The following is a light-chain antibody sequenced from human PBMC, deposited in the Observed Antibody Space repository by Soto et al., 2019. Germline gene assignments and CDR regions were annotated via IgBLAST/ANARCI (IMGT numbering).Light chain of an antibody. V-gene: IGLV1-44*01. CDR1: SSNIGSNT. J-gene: IGLJ3*02. CDR3: AAWDDSLNGWV. CDR2: SNN. Sequence: QSVLTQPPSASGTPGQRVTISCSGSSSNIGSNTVNWYQQLPGTAPKLPIFSNNHRPSGVPDRFSASKSGTSASLAISGLQSEDEADYYCAAWDDSLNGWVFGGGTKLTAL.